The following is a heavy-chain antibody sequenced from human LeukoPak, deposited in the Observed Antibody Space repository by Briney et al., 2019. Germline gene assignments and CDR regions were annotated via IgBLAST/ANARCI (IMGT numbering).Heavy chain of an antibody. J-gene: IGHJ4*02. D-gene: IGHD3-22*01. Sequence: SETLSLTCTVSGGSISSSSYYWGWIRQPPGKGLEWIGNINYSGSTNYNPSFKSRVTMSVDTSKDQFSLKLSSVTAADTAVYYCARLDYYDSSGFYCGFDYWGQGTLVTVSS. CDR1: GGSISSSSYY. V-gene: IGHV4-39*01. CDR2: INYSGST. CDR3: ARLDYYDSSGFYCGFDY.